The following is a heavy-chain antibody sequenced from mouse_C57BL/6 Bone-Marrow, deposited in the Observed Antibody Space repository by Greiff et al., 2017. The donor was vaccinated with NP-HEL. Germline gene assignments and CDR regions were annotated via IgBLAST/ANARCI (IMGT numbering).Heavy chain of an antibody. Sequence: VQLKESGGDLVKPGGSLKLSCAASGFTFSSYGMSWVRQTPDKRLEWVATISSGGSYTYYPDSVKGRFTISRDNAKNTLYLQMSSLKSEDTAMYYCARRRDYDGYFFDYWGQGTTLTVSS. CDR3: ARRRDYDGYFFDY. CDR1: GFTFSSYG. J-gene: IGHJ2*01. D-gene: IGHD2-3*01. V-gene: IGHV5-6*01. CDR2: ISSGGSYT.